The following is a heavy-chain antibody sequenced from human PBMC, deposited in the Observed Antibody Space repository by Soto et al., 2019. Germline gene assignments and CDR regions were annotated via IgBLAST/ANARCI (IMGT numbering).Heavy chain of an antibody. CDR3: ARTRGYSYGTFDY. Sequence: SVKVSCKASGGTFSSYAISWVRQAPGQGLEWMGGIIPIFGTANYAQKFQGRVTITADESTSTAYMELSSLRSEDTAVYYCARTRGYSYGTFDYWGQGTLVTVSS. J-gene: IGHJ4*02. CDR2: IIPIFGTA. D-gene: IGHD5-18*01. V-gene: IGHV1-69*13. CDR1: GGTFSSYA.